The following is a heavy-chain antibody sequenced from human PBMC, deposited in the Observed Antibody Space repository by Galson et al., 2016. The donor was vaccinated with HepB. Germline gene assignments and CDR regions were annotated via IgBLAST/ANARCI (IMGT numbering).Heavy chain of an antibody. Sequence: SETLSLTCSVYSGSFNDYLWNWIRQPPGKGLEWIGEINHSGSTYYVPSLRSRVSMSIDTSKNQFSLRLTSVTAADTAIYYCARRPGNTGQRDVFDVWGQGTMTSVSS. CDR2: INHSGST. CDR3: ARRPGNTGQRDVFDV. D-gene: IGHD2-8*02. V-gene: IGHV4-34*01. J-gene: IGHJ3*01. CDR1: SGSFNDYL.